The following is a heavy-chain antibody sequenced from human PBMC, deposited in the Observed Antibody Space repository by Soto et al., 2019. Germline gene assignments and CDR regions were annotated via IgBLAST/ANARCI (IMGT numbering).Heavy chain of an antibody. Sequence: QVQLVESGGGVVPPGRSLRLSCAASGFTFGRYGIHWVRQAPGKGLEWVAFISHDGNNEYYADSVKGRFTISRDNSKXXXXXXXXXXXXXXXXXXXXXXXXXXXXXYYGVDVWGQGTTVTVSS. J-gene: IGHJ6*02. CDR1: GFTFGRYG. CDR3: XXXXXXXXXYYGVDV. CDR2: ISHDGNNE. V-gene: IGHV3-30*03.